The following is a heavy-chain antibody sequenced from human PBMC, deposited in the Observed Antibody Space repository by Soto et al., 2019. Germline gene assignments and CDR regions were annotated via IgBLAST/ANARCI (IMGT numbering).Heavy chain of an antibody. V-gene: IGHV3-53*04. CDR3: ARVNITIPDYYGSGSYYYYYYYMDV. J-gene: IGHJ6*03. D-gene: IGHD3-10*01. CDR1: GFTVSSNY. CDR2: IYSGGST. Sequence: GGSLRLSCAASGFTVSSNYMSWVRQAPGKGLEWVSVIYSGGSTYYADSVKGRFTISRHNSKNTLYLQMNSLRAEDTAVDYCARVNITIPDYYGSGSYYYYYYYMDVWGKGTTVTVSS.